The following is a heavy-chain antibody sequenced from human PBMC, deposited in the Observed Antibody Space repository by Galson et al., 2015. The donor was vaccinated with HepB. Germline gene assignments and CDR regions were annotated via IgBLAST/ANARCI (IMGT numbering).Heavy chain of an antibody. CDR1: GYTFTSYY. V-gene: IGHV1-46*01. CDR2: INPSGGST. Sequence: SVKVSCKASGYTFTSYYMHWVRQAPGQGLEWMGIINPSGGSTSYAQKFQGRVTMTRDTSISAAYMELSSLRSDDTAVYYCARDLYGDYGVHFDYWGQGILVTVSS. CDR3: ARDLYGDYGVHFDY. J-gene: IGHJ4*02. D-gene: IGHD4-17*01.